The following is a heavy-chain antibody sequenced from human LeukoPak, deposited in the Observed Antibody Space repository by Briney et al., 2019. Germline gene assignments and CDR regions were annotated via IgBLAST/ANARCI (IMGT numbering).Heavy chain of an antibody. J-gene: IGHJ4*02. CDR2: IYYTGST. Sequence: SQTLSLTRSVSSGSISSGDYYWSWIRQPPAKGLEWIGYIYYTGSTYYNPSLKSRVSISVDTSKNQFSLKLSSVTAADTAVYYCAPMVRGALEYWGQGTLVTVSS. CDR1: SGSISSGDYY. CDR3: APMVRGALEY. D-gene: IGHD3-10*01. V-gene: IGHV4-30-4*01.